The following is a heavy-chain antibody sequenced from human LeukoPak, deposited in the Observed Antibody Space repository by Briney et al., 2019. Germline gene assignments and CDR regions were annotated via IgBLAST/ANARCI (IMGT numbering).Heavy chain of an antibody. D-gene: IGHD6-13*01. CDR2: INPNSGNT. J-gene: IGHJ4*02. CDR1: GYTFTSYD. CDR3: ARAHSRSWYY. V-gene: IGHV1-8*01. Sequence: ASVKVSCKASGYTFTSYDINWVRQATGQGLEGMGWINPNSGNTGYAQKFQGRVTMTGNTSISTAYREVSSLRSEDTGVYNCARAHSRSWYYWGQGTLATVSS.